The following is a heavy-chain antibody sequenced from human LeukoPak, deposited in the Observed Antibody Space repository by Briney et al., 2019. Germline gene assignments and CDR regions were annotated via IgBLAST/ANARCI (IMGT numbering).Heavy chain of an antibody. Sequence: PSETLSLTCTVSGGSISSYYWSWVRQPPGKGLEWIGYIYYSGSTNYNPSLTSRVTISVDTSKNQFSLKLSSVTAADTAVCYCARTKGGSYSIDYWGQGTLVTVSS. CDR2: IYYSGST. V-gene: IGHV4-59*01. D-gene: IGHD1-26*01. J-gene: IGHJ4*02. CDR1: GGSISSYY. CDR3: ARTKGGSYSIDY.